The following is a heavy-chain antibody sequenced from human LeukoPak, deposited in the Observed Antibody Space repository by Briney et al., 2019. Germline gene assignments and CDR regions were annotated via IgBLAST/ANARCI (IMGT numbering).Heavy chain of an antibody. V-gene: IGHV4-59*01. D-gene: IGHD1-26*01. Sequence: SETLSLTCTVSGGSISSYYWSWIRQPPGKGLEWIGYIYYSGSTNYNPSLKSRVTISVDTSKNQFSLKLSSVTAADTAVYYCARGIVGATFDYWGQGTLFTVSS. CDR1: GGSISSYY. J-gene: IGHJ4*02. CDR2: IYYSGST. CDR3: ARGIVGATFDY.